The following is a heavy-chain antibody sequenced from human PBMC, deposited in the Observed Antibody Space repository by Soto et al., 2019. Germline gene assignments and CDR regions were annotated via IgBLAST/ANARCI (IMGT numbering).Heavy chain of an antibody. CDR2: ISGSGGST. V-gene: IGHV3-23*01. CDR3: AKIHSITDDGSSWYVDY. CDR1: GFTFSSYA. Sequence: GGSLRLSCAASGFTFSSYAMSWVRQAPGKGLEWVSAISGSGGSTYYADSVKGRFTISRDNSKNTLYLQMNSLRAEDTAVYYCAKIHSITDDGSSWYVDYWGQGTLVTVSS. J-gene: IGHJ4*02. D-gene: IGHD6-13*01.